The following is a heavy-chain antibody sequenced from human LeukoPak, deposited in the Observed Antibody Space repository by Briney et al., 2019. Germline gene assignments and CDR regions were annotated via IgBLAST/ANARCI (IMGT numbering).Heavy chain of an antibody. V-gene: IGHV3-23*01. CDR3: AKERGSSSSVLDAFDI. J-gene: IGHJ3*02. CDR1: GFTFSSYA. Sequence: GGSLRLSCAASGFTFSSYAMSWVRQAPGKGLEWVSAISGSGGSTYYADSVKGRFTISRDNSKNTLYLQMNSLRAEDTAVYYCAKERGSSSSVLDAFDIWGQGTMVTVSS. D-gene: IGHD6-6*01. CDR2: ISGSGGST.